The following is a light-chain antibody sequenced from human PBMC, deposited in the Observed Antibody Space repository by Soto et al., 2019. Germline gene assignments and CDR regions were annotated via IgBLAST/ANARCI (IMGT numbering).Light chain of an antibody. Sequence: EIVMTQSPATVSVSPGERVTLSCRASQSVIDRLAWFQHKPGQAPRLLIYSASISATGIPGRFSGSGSGTEFTLTISSLQSEDFAVYYCQQYKNWPPYTFGQGTKLEIK. CDR3: QQYKNWPPYT. J-gene: IGKJ2*01. V-gene: IGKV3D-15*01. CDR1: QSVIDR. CDR2: SAS.